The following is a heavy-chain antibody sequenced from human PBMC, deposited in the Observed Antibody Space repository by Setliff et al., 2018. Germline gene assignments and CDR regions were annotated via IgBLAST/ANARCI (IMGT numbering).Heavy chain of an antibody. CDR3: ARDRVAYYDILTPGAFDI. CDR1: GYTFTSYG. J-gene: IGHJ3*02. D-gene: IGHD3-9*01. CDR2: IIPIFGTA. Sequence: SVKVSCKASGYTFTSYGISWVRQAPGQGLEWMGGIIPIFGTANYAQKFQGRVTITADESTSTAYMELSSLRSEDTAVYYCARDRVAYYDILTPGAFDIWDQGTMVTVSS. V-gene: IGHV1-69*13.